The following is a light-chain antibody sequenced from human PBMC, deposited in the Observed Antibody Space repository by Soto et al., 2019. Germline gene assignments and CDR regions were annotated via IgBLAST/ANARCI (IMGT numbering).Light chain of an antibody. J-gene: IGLJ2*01. CDR1: NIGIKS. Sequence: SYELTQPPSVSVAPGQTARIPCGGYNIGIKSVHWYQQRPGQAPVMVVYDDSDRPSGIPDRFSGSNSGDTATLTISRVEAGDEADYYCHVWDTSSNHVVFGGGTKLTVL. CDR3: HVWDTSSNHVV. V-gene: IGLV3-21*02. CDR2: DDS.